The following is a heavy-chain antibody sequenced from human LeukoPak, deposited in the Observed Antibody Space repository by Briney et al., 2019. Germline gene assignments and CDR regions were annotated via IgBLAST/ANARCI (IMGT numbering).Heavy chain of an antibody. V-gene: IGHV4-59*12. CDR3: SNDYGDHDY. D-gene: IGHD4-17*01. Sequence: PSETLSLTCTVSGGSIRSFYWSWIRQPPGKGLEWVAYIYYSGDTNYNPSLKSRVTVSVDTSKNQFSLKLTSVTAADTAVYYCSNDYGDHDYWGQGTLVTVSS. CDR2: IYYSGDT. J-gene: IGHJ4*02. CDR1: GGSIRSFY.